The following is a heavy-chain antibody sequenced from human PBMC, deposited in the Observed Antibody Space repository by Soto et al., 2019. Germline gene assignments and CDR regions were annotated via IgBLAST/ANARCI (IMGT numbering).Heavy chain of an antibody. Sequence: QVQLVESGGGVVQPGRSLRLSCAASGFTFSSYAMHWVRQAPGKGLEWVAVISYDGSNKYYADSVKGRFTISRDNAKNSLYLQMNSLRVEDTAMYYCARPGPNYVDFSDLWGQGALVTVSS. CDR1: GFTFSSYA. V-gene: IGHV3-30-3*01. CDR3: ARPGPNYVDFSDL. J-gene: IGHJ5*02. D-gene: IGHD4-4*01. CDR2: ISYDGSNK.